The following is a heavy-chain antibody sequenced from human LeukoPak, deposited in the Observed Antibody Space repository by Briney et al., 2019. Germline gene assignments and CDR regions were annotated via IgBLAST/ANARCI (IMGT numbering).Heavy chain of an antibody. D-gene: IGHD4-17*01. V-gene: IGHV4-31*03. CDR2: IYYSGST. Sequence: SQTLSLTCTVSGGSISSGGYSWSWIRQHPGKGLEWIGYIYYSGSTYYNPSLQSRVTISVDTSKDQFSLQLSSVTAADTAVYYCASVSSYGDDYWGQGTLVTVSS. CDR3: ASVSSYGDDY. CDR1: GGSISSGGYS. J-gene: IGHJ4*02.